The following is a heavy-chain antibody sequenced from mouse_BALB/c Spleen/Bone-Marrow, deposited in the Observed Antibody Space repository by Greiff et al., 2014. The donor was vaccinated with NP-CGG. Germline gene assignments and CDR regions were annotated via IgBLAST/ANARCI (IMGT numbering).Heavy chain of an antibody. V-gene: IGHV14-3*02. CDR3: ARYYYGSSYFAY. Sequence: SGAELVKPGASVKLSCTASGFNIKDTYMHWVKQRPEQGLEWIGRIDPANGNTKYDPKFQGKATITADTSSNTAYLQLSSLTSEDTAVYYCARYYYGSSYFAYWGQGTLVTVSA. D-gene: IGHD1-1*01. CDR1: GFNIKDTY. CDR2: IDPANGNT. J-gene: IGHJ3*01.